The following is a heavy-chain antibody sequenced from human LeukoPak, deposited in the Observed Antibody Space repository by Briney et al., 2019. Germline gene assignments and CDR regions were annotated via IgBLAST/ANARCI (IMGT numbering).Heavy chain of an antibody. CDR1: GYTFTSYA. V-gene: IGHV1-3*03. CDR2: INAGNGNT. Sequence: GASVKVSCKASGYTFTSYAMHWVRQAPGQRLEWMGWINAGNGNTKYSQEFQGRVTITRDTSPSTAYMELSSLRSEDMAVYYCARDYSGYDYVDYWGQGTLVTVSS. J-gene: IGHJ4*02. CDR3: ARDYSGYDYVDY. D-gene: IGHD5-12*01.